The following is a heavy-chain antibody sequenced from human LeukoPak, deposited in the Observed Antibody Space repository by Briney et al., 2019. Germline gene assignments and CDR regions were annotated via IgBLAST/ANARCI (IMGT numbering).Heavy chain of an antibody. D-gene: IGHD2-2*01. CDR2: ISSSSSYI. Sequence: PGGSLRLSCAASGFTFSSYSMNWVRQAPGKGLEWVSSISSSSSYIYYADSVKGRFTISRDNAKNSLYLQMNSLRAEDTAVYYCAREVVPAANFDYWGQGTLVTVSS. V-gene: IGHV3-21*01. CDR1: GFTFSSYS. CDR3: AREVVPAANFDY. J-gene: IGHJ4*02.